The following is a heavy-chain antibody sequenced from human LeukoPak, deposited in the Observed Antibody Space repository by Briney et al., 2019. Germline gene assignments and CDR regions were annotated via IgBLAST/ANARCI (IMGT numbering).Heavy chain of an antibody. Sequence: SETLTLICTVSGGSMSSYYWNWIRQPPGKGLEWIGYIYYTGGTNYNPSLKSRVTISVDTSKNQFSLILSSVTAADTAVYYCARRRDDYSYYFYYWGQGTLVTVSS. CDR3: ARRRDDYSYYFYY. D-gene: IGHD4-11*01. CDR1: GGSMSSYY. CDR2: IYYTGGT. J-gene: IGHJ4*02. V-gene: IGHV4-59*01.